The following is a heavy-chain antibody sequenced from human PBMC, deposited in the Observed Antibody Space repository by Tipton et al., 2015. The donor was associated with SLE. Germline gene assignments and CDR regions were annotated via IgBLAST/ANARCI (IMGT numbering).Heavy chain of an antibody. CDR2: IYYSGST. CDR1: GGSISSSSYY. Sequence: TLSLTCTVSGGSISSSSYYLGWIRQPPGKGLEWIGSIYYSGSTYYNPSLKSRVTISVDTSKNKFSLKLSSVTAADTAVYYCARDEGGGSHAFDIWGQGTMVTVSS. D-gene: IGHD2-15*01. V-gene: IGHV4-39*07. J-gene: IGHJ3*02. CDR3: ARDEGGGSHAFDI.